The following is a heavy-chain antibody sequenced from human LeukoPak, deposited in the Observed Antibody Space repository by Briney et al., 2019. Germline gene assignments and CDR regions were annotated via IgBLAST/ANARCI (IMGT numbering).Heavy chain of an antibody. CDR2: IYYSGST. CDR3: ARHLPGATYADY. CDR1: GGSISSYY. J-gene: IGHJ4*02. Sequence: SETLSLTCTVSGGSISSYYWSWIRQPPGKGLEWIGYIYYSGSTNYNPSLKSRVTISVDTSKNQFSLKLSSVTAADTAVYYCARHLPGATYADYRGQGTLVTVSS. V-gene: IGHV4-59*08. D-gene: IGHD1-26*01.